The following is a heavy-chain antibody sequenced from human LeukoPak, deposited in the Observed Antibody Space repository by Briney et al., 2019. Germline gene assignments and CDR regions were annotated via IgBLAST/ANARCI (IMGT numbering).Heavy chain of an antibody. CDR1: GFTFSSYG. CDR2: ISNDGSKK. Sequence: GGSLRLSCAVSGFTFSSYGMHWVGQAAGKGLEWVAGISNDGSKKYYADSVKGRFTISRNNTKNTLSLQVSSLRTEDTAVYYCAKDRYSYAFEYSDSWGQGTLVTVSS. J-gene: IGHJ4*02. CDR3: AKDRYSYAFEYSDS. D-gene: IGHD5-18*01. V-gene: IGHV3-30*18.